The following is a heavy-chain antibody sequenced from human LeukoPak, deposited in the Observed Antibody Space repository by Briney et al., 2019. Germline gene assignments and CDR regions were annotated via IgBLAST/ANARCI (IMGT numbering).Heavy chain of an antibody. CDR1: GFTFSSYE. J-gene: IGHJ6*02. CDR3: ARVSNYYYYYGMDV. V-gene: IGHV3-48*03. CDR2: ISSSGSTI. Sequence: QTGGSLRLSCAASGFTFSSYEMNWVRQAPGKGLEWVSYISSSGSTIYYADSVKGRFTISRDNAKNSLYLQMNSLRAEDTAVYYCARVSNYYYYYGMDVWGQGTTVTVSS.